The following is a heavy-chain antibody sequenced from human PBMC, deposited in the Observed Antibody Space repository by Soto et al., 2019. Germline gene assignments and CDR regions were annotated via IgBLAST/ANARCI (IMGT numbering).Heavy chain of an antibody. Sequence: ASVKVSCKASGYTFTSYDINWVRQATGQGLEWMGWMNPSSGNTGYAQKFQGRVTMTRNTSISTAYMELSSLRSEDTAVYYCARSLAYSSSNYYYYYMDVWGKGTTVTVSS. J-gene: IGHJ6*03. CDR3: ARSLAYSSSNYYYYYMDV. CDR1: GYTFTSYD. V-gene: IGHV1-8*01. CDR2: MNPSSGNT. D-gene: IGHD6-6*01.